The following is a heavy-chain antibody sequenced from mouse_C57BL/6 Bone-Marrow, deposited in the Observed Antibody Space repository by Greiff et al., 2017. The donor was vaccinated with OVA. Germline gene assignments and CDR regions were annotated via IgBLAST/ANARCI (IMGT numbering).Heavy chain of an antibody. CDR2: INPNNGGT. CDR3: AREDYGSSYGY. J-gene: IGHJ2*01. Sequence: EVQLQQSGPELVKPGASVKISCKASGYTFTDYYMNWVKQSHGKSLEWIGDINPNNGGTSYNQKFKGKATLTVDKSSSTAYMELRSLTSEDSAVYYCAREDYGSSYGYWGQGTTLTVSS. D-gene: IGHD1-1*01. CDR1: GYTFTDYY. V-gene: IGHV1-26*01.